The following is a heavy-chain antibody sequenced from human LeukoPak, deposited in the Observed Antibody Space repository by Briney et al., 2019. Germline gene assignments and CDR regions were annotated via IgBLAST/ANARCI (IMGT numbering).Heavy chain of an antibody. CDR3: ARKGLRPLEWLSEYFFDY. V-gene: IGHV4-34*01. CDR2: INHVGIT. D-gene: IGHD3-3*01. J-gene: IGHJ4*02. CDR1: GESFDGYY. Sequence: SETLSLTCAVYGESFDGYYWSWIRQSPGKGLEWVGHINHVGITNHNPTLKNRVTISGNKSKNQFTLKVRSVTAAATGVYFCARKGLRPLEWLSEYFFDYWGQGTLVSVAS.